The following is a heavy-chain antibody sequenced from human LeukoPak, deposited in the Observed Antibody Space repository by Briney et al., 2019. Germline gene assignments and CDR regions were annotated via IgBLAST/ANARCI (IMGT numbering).Heavy chain of an antibody. Sequence: PGGSLRLSCAASGFTFSSYAMSWVRQAPGKGLEWVSAISGSGGSTYYAASVKGRFTVSRDNSKNTLYLQMNSLRAEDTAVYYCAQSELGDYYYYYMDVWGKGTTVTVSS. J-gene: IGHJ6*03. CDR1: GFTFSSYA. V-gene: IGHV3-23*01. CDR3: AQSELGDYYYYYMDV. CDR2: ISGSGGST. D-gene: IGHD7-27*01.